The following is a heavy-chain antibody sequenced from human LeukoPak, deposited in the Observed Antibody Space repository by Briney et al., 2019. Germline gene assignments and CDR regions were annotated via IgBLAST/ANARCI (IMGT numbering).Heavy chain of an antibody. CDR2: ISWNSGSI. J-gene: IGHJ3*02. Sequence: GGSLRLSCAASGFTFDDYAMHWVRQAPGKGLEWVSGISWNSGSIGYADSVKGRFTISRDNAKNSLYLQMNSLRAEDTAVYYCARLEKDAFDIWGQGTKVTVSS. CDR3: ARLEKDAFDI. CDR1: GFTFDDYA. V-gene: IGHV3-9*01. D-gene: IGHD4-11*01.